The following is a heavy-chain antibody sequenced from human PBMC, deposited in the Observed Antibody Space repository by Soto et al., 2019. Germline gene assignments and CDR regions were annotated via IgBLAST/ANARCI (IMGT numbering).Heavy chain of an antibody. CDR1: GYTFTSYG. V-gene: IGHV1-18*04. CDR2: ISAYNGNT. D-gene: IGHD2-2*02. CDR3: ARGRVVVVPAAIYYYYYGMDV. Sequence: ASVKVSCKASGYTFTSYGISWVRQAPGQGLEWMGWISAYNGNTNYAQKLQGRVTMTTDTSTSTAYIELRSLRSDDTAVYYCARGRVVVVPAAIYYYYYGMDVWGQGTTVTVSS. J-gene: IGHJ6*02.